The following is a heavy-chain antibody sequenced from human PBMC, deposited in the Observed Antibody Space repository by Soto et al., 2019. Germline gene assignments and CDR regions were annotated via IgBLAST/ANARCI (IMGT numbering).Heavy chain of an antibody. CDR1: GYTFTSYD. V-gene: IGHV1-8*01. CDR2: MNPNSGNT. CDR3: ARGIDYWNYWFDP. D-gene: IGHD1-7*01. J-gene: IGHJ5*02. Sequence: ASVKVSCKASGYTFTSYDINCVRQSTGQGLEWMGCMNPNSGNTGYAQKFQGRVTMARNTSISTAYMELSSLRSEGTAVYYCARGIDYWNYWFDPWGQGTLVTVSS.